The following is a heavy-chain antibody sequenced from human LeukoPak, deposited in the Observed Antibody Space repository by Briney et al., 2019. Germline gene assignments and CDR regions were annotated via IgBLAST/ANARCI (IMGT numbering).Heavy chain of an antibody. V-gene: IGHV3-21*01. D-gene: IGHD4-17*01. CDR1: GFTFSSYS. J-gene: IGHJ4*02. CDR3: ASWNDYGDYLGY. Sequence: GGSLRLSCAASGFTFSSYSMNWVRQAPGKGLEWVSSISSSGSYIYYADSVKGRFTISRDNAKNSLYLQMNSLRAEDTAVYYCASWNDYGDYLGYWGQGTLVTVSS. CDR2: ISSSGSYI.